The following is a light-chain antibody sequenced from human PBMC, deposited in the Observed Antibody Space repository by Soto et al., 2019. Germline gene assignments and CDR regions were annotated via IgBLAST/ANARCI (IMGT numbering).Light chain of an antibody. CDR2: TAT. J-gene: IGKJ4*01. CDR1: QDVSFW. CDR3: QQCNTLVT. Sequence: DIQMTQSPSSVSASVGDRVTITCRACQDVSFWLAWYQQKPGQAPKLLVYTATTLQSGVPSRFSGSGSGTHFTLTINGLQPEDFATYYCQQCNTLVTFGGGTRVEI. V-gene: IGKV1D-12*01.